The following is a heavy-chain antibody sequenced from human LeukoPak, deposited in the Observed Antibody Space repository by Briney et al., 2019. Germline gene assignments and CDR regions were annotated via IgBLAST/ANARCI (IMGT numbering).Heavy chain of an antibody. D-gene: IGHD6-25*01. V-gene: IGHV1-18*01. CDR1: GYTFTSDG. Sequence: ASVKVSCKASGYTFTSDGISWVLQAPGQGLEWMGWISAYNGNTNYAQKLQGRVTMTTDTSTSTAYMELRSLRSDDTAVYYCARDAYSTGWGYWGQGTLVTVSS. CDR3: ARDAYSTGWGY. J-gene: IGHJ4*02. CDR2: ISAYNGNT.